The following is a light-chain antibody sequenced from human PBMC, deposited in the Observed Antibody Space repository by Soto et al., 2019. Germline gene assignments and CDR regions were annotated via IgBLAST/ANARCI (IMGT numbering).Light chain of an antibody. CDR1: SSDIGGYNF. Sequence: QSALTQPASVSGSPGQSITISCTGTSSDIGGYNFVSWYQQHPGNAPNLIIYDVASRPSGVSDRFSGSKSGNAASLTISGREAEDEAFYYCYSYKTSGAIVFGGGTKLTVL. CDR3: YSYKTSGAIV. CDR2: DVA. J-gene: IGLJ3*02. V-gene: IGLV2-14*03.